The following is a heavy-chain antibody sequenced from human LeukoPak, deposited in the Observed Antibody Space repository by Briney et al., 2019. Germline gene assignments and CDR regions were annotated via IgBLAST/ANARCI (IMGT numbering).Heavy chain of an antibody. CDR3: AKAVVVAATPRYFDY. CDR1: GFPLSSYA. Sequence: GGSLRLSCAASGFPLSSYAMSWVRQAPGKGLEWMSLTSYSGDSTHCADSVKGRFTFSRDNSKNTLYLQMNSLRAEDTAVYYCAKAVVVAATPRYFDYWGQGTLVTVSS. J-gene: IGHJ4*02. D-gene: IGHD2-15*01. CDR2: TSYSGDST. V-gene: IGHV3-23*01.